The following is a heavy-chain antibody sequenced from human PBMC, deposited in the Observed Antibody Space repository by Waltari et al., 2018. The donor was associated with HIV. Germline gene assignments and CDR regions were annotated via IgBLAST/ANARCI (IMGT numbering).Heavy chain of an antibody. CDR3: YGDYGY. D-gene: IGHD4-17*01. J-gene: IGHJ4*02. V-gene: IGHV4-61*02. Sequence: QVQLQESGPGLVKPSQTLSLTCTVSGGSISSDSAYWNWIRQHAGKGLAWIGRINPSGSTNYNPSLKSRLTISLDTSRNQFSRRLSAVTAADTAVYYCYGDYGYWGQGILVTVSS. CDR2: INPSGST. CDR1: GGSISSDSAY.